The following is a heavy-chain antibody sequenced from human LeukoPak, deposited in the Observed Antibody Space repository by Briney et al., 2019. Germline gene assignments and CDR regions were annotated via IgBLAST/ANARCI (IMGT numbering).Heavy chain of an antibody. D-gene: IGHD4-17*01. V-gene: IGHV4-39*01. CDR1: GGSISSSRYY. Sequence: PAEPLSLTCTVSGGSISSSRYYWGWIRQSPGKGLGWIGSSYYSGSTYYNPSLKSRVTISVDTSTNQFSLKLSSVTAADTAVYYCARSRSYDYGDYNAFDIWGQGTMVTVSS. CDR2: SYYSGST. CDR3: ARSRSYDYGDYNAFDI. J-gene: IGHJ3*02.